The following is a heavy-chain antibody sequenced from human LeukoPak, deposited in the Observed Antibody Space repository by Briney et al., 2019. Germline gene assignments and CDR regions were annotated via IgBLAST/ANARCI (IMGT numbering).Heavy chain of an antibody. Sequence: PRASVKVSCKASGYTFTGYYMHWVRQAPGQGLEWMGWINPNSGGTNYAQKFQGRVTMTRDTSISTAYMELSRLRSDDTAVYYCASLTYDYVWGSYYYWGQGTLVTVSS. D-gene: IGHD3-16*01. CDR2: INPNSGGT. V-gene: IGHV1-2*02. J-gene: IGHJ4*02. CDR1: GYTFTGYY. CDR3: ASLTYDYVWGSYYY.